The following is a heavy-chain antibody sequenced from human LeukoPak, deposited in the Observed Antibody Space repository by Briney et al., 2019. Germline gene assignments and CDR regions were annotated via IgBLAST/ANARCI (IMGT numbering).Heavy chain of an antibody. Sequence: SETLSLTCTVSGYSISSGYYWGWIRQPPGKGLEWIGSIYHSGSTYYNPSLKSRVTISVDTSKNQFSLKLSSVTAADTAVYYCARGGDGTGDYRPTYFDSWGQGTLVTVSS. V-gene: IGHV4-38-2*02. CDR3: ARGGDGTGDYRPTYFDS. J-gene: IGHJ4*02. D-gene: IGHD4-17*01. CDR2: IYHSGST. CDR1: GYSISSGYY.